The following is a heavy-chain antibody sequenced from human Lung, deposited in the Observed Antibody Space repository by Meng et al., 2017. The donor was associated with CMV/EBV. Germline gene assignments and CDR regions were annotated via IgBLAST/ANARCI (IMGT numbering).Heavy chain of an antibody. CDR1: GFTFSSYA. CDR3: ARDNYGDYGDAFDI. J-gene: IGHJ3*02. D-gene: IGHD4-17*01. Sequence: SXKISXAASGFTFSSYAMHWVRQAPGKGLEWVAVISYDGSNKYYADSVKGRFTISRDNSKNTLYLQMNSLRAEDTAVYYCARDNYGDYGDAFDIWGQGXMVTVSS. V-gene: IGHV3-30-3*01. CDR2: ISYDGSNK.